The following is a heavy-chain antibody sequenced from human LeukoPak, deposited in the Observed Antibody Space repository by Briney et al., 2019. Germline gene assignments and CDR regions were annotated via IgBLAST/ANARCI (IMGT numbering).Heavy chain of an antibody. V-gene: IGHV4-61*02. D-gene: IGHD5-18*01. CDR3: ARRRKIQLWPSGGGDAFDI. J-gene: IGHJ3*02. CDR2: IYTGGST. Sequence: SQTLSLTCTVSGGSISSGSYYWSWIRQPAGKGLEWIGRIYTGGSTNYNPSLKSRVTISVDTSKNQFSLKLSSVTAADTAVYYCARRRKIQLWPSGGGDAFDIWGQGTMVTVSS. CDR1: GGSISSGSYY.